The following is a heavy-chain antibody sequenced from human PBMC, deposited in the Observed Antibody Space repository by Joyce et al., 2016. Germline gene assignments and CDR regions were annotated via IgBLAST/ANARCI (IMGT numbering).Heavy chain of an antibody. V-gene: IGHV3-21*01. J-gene: IGHJ4*02. CDR2: LSSSSSYI. D-gene: IGHD2-8*01. CDR3: ARSSYTNGIFDY. CDR1: GFTFSSYS. Sequence: EVQLVESGGGLVKPGGSPRLSCAASGFTFSSYSMSWVRQAPGKWLEWVSSLSSSSSYIKYTDSVKGRFTISRDNAKNSLYLQMNSLRVEDTAVYYCARSSYTNGIFDYWGQGTLVTVSS.